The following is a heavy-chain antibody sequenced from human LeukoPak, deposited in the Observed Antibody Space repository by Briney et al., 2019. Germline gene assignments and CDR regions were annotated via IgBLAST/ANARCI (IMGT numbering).Heavy chain of an antibody. V-gene: IGHV1-18*01. J-gene: IGHJ4*02. D-gene: IGHD1-1*01. CDR1: GYTFINYG. CDR2: ISSHNGKT. Sequence: GASVNVSCKTSGYTFINYGINWVRQAPGQGLGWMGWISSHNGKTNYAQNLQDRITMTTDTSTTTAYLELRSLKSDDTAVYFCARQYCITTDCSMIQTYFDYWGQGTLVTVSS. CDR3: ARQYCITTDCSMIQTYFDY.